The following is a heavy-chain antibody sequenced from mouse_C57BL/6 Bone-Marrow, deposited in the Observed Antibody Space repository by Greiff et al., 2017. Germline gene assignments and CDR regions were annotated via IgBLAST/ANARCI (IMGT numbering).Heavy chain of an antibody. D-gene: IGHD2-3*01. CDR1: GFTFSDYG. V-gene: IGHV5-17*01. CDR3: ARGYDGYYSAWFAY. CDR2: ISSGSSTI. Sequence: EVHLVESGGGLVKPGGSLKLSCAASGFTFSDYGMHWVRQAPEKGLEWVAYISSGSSTIYYAVTVKGRFTISRDNAKNTLFLQMTSLRSEDTAMYYCARGYDGYYSAWFAYWGQGTLVTVSA. J-gene: IGHJ3*01.